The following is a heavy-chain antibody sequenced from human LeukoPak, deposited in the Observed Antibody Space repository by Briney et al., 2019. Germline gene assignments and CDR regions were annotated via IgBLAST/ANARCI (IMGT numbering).Heavy chain of an antibody. CDR2: INTNSGNT. CDR1: GYTFTSYV. CDR3: ALGRSGYDFDY. Sequence: GVSVTVSCKASGYTFTSYVINWVRQATGQGLEWMGWINTNSGNTGYAQTFQGRVTITRNSSITSLYMDMSSLRFEDTAAYYCALGRSGYDFDYWGQGTLVTVSS. J-gene: IGHJ4*02. V-gene: IGHV1-8*01. D-gene: IGHD3-22*01.